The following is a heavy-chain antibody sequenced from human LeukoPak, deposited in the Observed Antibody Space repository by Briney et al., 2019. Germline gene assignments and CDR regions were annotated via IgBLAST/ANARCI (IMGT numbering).Heavy chain of an antibody. CDR3: AKDRAPMVVYYYMDV. D-gene: IGHD2-8*01. V-gene: IGHV3-30*02. CDR1: GFTLSIYG. J-gene: IGHJ6*03. Sequence: HPGGSLRLSCAASGFTLSIYGMQWVRQAPGKGLEWVAFIQYDGSDKYYADSVKGRFTISRDNSKNTLFLQLNSLRAEDTAVYYCAKDRAPMVVYYYMDVWGKGTTVTVSS. CDR2: IQYDGSDK.